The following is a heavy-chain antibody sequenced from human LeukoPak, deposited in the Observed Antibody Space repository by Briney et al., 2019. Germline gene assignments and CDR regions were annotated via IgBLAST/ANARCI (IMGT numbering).Heavy chain of an antibody. V-gene: IGHV3-23*01. Sequence: GGSLRLSCAASGFTFSSYAMSWVRQAPGKGLEWVSAISGSGGSTYYADSVKGRFTISRDNSKNMLYLQMNSLRAEDTAVYYCASPYSGSYYRDEFDYWGQGTLVTVSS. CDR2: ISGSGGST. D-gene: IGHD1-26*01. CDR3: ASPYSGSYYRDEFDY. J-gene: IGHJ4*02. CDR1: GFTFSSYA.